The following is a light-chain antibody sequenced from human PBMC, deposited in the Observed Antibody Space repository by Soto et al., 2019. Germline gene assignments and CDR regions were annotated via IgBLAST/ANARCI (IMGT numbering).Light chain of an antibody. Sequence: EIVLTQSPGTLSLSPGERVTLSCRASQSLSGTYLAWYQQKPGQAPRLLIHGASSRVTGIPDRFSGSGSGTDFTLTIRRLEPEDFAVSYCQQYGRSPRTFGQGTKVEIK. CDR2: GAS. CDR1: QSLSGTY. J-gene: IGKJ1*01. V-gene: IGKV3-20*01. CDR3: QQYGRSPRT.